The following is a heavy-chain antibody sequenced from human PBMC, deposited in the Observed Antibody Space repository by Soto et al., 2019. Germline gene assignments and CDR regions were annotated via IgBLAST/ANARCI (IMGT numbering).Heavy chain of an antibody. D-gene: IGHD5-12*01. V-gene: IGHV1-69*02. Sequence: QVQLVQSGAEMKKPGSSVKLSCKTSGGSFRSHTISWVRQAPGQGLEWMGRFTPILGMTNYAQSFQGRVTLTADKSTTTAYMDLSDLKSPDTAVYYCAPDSGTGGGLHSLRYWGQGTLVTVSS. J-gene: IGHJ4*02. CDR2: FTPILGMT. CDR3: APDSGTGGGLHSLRY. CDR1: GGSFRSHT.